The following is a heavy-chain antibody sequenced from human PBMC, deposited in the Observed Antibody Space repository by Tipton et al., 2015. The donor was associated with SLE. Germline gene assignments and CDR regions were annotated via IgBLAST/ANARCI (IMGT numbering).Heavy chain of an antibody. J-gene: IGHJ4*02. D-gene: IGHD6-13*01. V-gene: IGHV4-59*01. CDR3: ARGPLALNY. Sequence: TLSLTCTVSGGSISSYYWSWIRQPPGKGLEWIGYIYYSGSTNYNPSLKSRVTISVDTSKNHFSLKLSSVTAADTAVYYCARGPLALNYWGQGTLVTVSS. CDR2: IYYSGST. CDR1: GGSISSYY.